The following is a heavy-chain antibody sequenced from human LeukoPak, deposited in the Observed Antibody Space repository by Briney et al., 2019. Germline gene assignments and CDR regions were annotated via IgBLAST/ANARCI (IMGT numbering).Heavy chain of an antibody. D-gene: IGHD2-2*01. CDR1: GGSISSYY. Sequence: KPSETLSLTCTVSGGSISSYYWSWIRQPAGKGLEWIGRIYTSGSTNYNPSLKSRVTMSVDTSKNQFSLKLSSVTAADTAVYYCARQSRDIVVVPAATTGVAFDIWGQGTMVTVSS. CDR2: IYTSGST. CDR3: ARQSRDIVVVPAATTGVAFDI. V-gene: IGHV4-4*07. J-gene: IGHJ3*02.